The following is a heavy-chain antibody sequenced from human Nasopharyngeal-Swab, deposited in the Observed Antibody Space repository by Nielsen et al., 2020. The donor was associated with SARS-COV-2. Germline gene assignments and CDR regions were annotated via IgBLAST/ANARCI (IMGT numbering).Heavy chain of an antibody. D-gene: IGHD4-17*01. J-gene: IGHJ4*02. CDR1: GFTFSSFG. CDR3: ARDAPAHYGAFY. CDR2: IAHDASNE. Sequence: GESLKISCAASGFTFSSFGMHWVRQAPGKGLEWVAFIAHDASNEYYGDSVKGRFSISSDSSKNTLNLQMDSLRGEDTAVYYCARDAPAHYGAFYWGQGTLVTVSS. V-gene: IGHV3-30*03.